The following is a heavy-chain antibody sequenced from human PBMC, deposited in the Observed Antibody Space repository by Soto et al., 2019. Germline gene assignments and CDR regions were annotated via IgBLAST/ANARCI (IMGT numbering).Heavy chain of an antibody. V-gene: IGHV4-34*01. CDR1: GQSFSGHS. Sequence: QVQLQQWCAGLVKPSETLSLSCAVYGQSFSGHSWAWIRQPPGKGLGWIGEINESGSTYYNPSLKSRVTLPTHTSKNQFSLQLSSVSAADTAAYFCARGSGIVALPGELEDVKYDYWGQGTLVNVSS. J-gene: IGHJ4*02. CDR3: ARGSGIVALPGELEDVKYDY. D-gene: IGHD1-1*01. CDR2: INESGST.